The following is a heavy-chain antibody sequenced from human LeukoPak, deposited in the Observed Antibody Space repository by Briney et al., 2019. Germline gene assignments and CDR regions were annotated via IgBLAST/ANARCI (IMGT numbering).Heavy chain of an antibody. J-gene: IGHJ3*02. V-gene: IGHV3-23*01. Sequence: GGCLRLSCAASGFTFSSYAMSWVRQAPGKGLEWVSAISGSGGSTYYADSVKGRFTISRDNSKNTLYLQMNSLRAEDTAVYYCAKNQRITMVRGVIGNDAFDIWGQGTLVTVSS. CDR2: ISGSGGST. D-gene: IGHD3-10*01. CDR1: GFTFSSYA. CDR3: AKNQRITMVRGVIGNDAFDI.